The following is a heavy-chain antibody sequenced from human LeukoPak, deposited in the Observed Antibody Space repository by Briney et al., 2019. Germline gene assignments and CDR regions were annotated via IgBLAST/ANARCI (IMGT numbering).Heavy chain of an antibody. CDR1: GYTFTSYD. Sequence: ASVKVSCKASGYTFTSYDINWVRQATGQGLEWMGWMNPNSGNIGYAQKFQGRVTITRNTSISTAYMELSSLRSEDTAVYYCARTQRRGYSYGYHYWGQGTLVTVSS. CDR3: ARTQRRGYSYGYHY. D-gene: IGHD5-18*01. V-gene: IGHV1-8*03. J-gene: IGHJ4*02. CDR2: MNPNSGNI.